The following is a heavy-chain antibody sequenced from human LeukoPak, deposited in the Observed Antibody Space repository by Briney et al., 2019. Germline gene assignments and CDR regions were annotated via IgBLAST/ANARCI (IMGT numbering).Heavy chain of an antibody. Sequence: PGRSLRLSCAASGFTFSTYGMHWVRQAPGKGLEWVAVIWYDGSNKYYADSVKGRFTISRDNSKNTLYLQMNSLRVEDMAVYYCARAVGPYDYWGQGTLVTVSS. V-gene: IGHV3-33*01. CDR1: GFTFSTYG. J-gene: IGHJ4*02. CDR3: ARAVGPYDY. CDR2: IWYDGSNK. D-gene: IGHD3-10*01.